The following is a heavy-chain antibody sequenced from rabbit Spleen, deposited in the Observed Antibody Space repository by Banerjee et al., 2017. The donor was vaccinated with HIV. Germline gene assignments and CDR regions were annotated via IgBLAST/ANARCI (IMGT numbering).Heavy chain of an antibody. CDR1: GFSFSSGYD. Sequence: QEQLVESGGGLVQPEGSLTLTCTASGFSFSSGYDMCWVRQAPGKGLEWIACINIVTGKSVYASWALGRFIMSRTSSTTVTLQMTSLTVADTATYFCARDLITVIGWNFNLWGPGTLVTVS. V-gene: IGHV1S45*01. J-gene: IGHJ4*01. CDR3: ARDLITVIGWNFNL. D-gene: IGHD1-1*01. CDR2: INIVTGKS.